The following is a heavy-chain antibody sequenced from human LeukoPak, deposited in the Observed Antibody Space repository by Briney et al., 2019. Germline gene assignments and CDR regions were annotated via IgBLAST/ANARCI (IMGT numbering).Heavy chain of an antibody. Sequence: GGSLRLSCAASGFTFSSYSMNWVRQAPGKGLEWVSSISSSSSYIYYADSVKGRFTISRDNAKNSLYLQMNSLRAEDTAVYYCARDGPPVDIVATAPDYYYYGMDVRGQGTMVTVS. CDR3: ARDGPPVDIVATAPDYYYYGMDV. D-gene: IGHD5-12*01. V-gene: IGHV3-21*01. J-gene: IGHJ6*02. CDR1: GFTFSSYS. CDR2: ISSSSSYI.